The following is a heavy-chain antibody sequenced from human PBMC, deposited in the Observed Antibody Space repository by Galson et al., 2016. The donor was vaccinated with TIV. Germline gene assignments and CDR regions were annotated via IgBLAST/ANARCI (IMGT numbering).Heavy chain of an antibody. V-gene: IGHV1-69*05. CDR2: IIPMFGTV. J-gene: IGHJ3*02. CDR3: ARGTAYDSSSPGVLDI. D-gene: IGHD3-22*01. Sequence: SVKVSCKASGVIFTSFGITWVRQAPGQGLEWVGGIIPMFGTVKYAQKFQDRVTVTTDKSTSTTYMELTSLKPEDTAVYFCARGTAYDSSSPGVLDIWGQGTMVTVSS. CDR1: GVIFTSFG.